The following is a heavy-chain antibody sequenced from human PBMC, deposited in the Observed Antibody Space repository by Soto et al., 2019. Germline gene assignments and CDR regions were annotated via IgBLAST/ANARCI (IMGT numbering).Heavy chain of an antibody. D-gene: IGHD1-1*01. Sequence: GGSLRLSCAAAGFTFSSYPMSWVRQAPGKGLEWVSAISGSGGGTYYTESVEGRFTISRDNSKNTLYLQMNGLRAEDTAIYYCAKKRSLNKAPFDYWGQGTLVTVSS. CDR1: GFTFSSYP. CDR2: ISGSGGGT. CDR3: AKKRSLNKAPFDY. J-gene: IGHJ4*02. V-gene: IGHV3-23*01.